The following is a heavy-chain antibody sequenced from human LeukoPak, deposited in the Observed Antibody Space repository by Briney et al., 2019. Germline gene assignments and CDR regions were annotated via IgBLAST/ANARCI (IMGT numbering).Heavy chain of an antibody. CDR3: ARHRAYSSSSPFDY. J-gene: IGHJ4*02. D-gene: IGHD6-6*01. CDR2: NYYTGST. V-gene: IGHV4-59*08. CDR1: GGSISSLY. Sequence: SETLSLTCSVSGGSISSLYWSWIRQHPGKGLEWIGYNYYTGSTNYNPSLKSRVTMFVDMSKNQFSLRLSSVTAADTAVYYCARHRAYSSSSPFDYWGQGTLVTVSS.